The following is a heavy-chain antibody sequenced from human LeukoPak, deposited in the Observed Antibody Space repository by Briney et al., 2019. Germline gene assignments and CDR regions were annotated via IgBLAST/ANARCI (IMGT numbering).Heavy chain of an antibody. J-gene: IGHJ6*03. D-gene: IGHD3-9*01. CDR2: IHHTGAT. CDR3: ARGRLDYYYMDV. CDR1: GGSLSGYF. V-gene: IGHV4-34*01. Sequence: SSETLSLTCAVYGGSLSGYFWSWIRQPPGKGLEWIGEIHHTGATNYKPSLKSRVSISLDMSKNQLSLEMRSVTAADTAVYYCARGRLDYYYMDVWGRGTTVTVFS.